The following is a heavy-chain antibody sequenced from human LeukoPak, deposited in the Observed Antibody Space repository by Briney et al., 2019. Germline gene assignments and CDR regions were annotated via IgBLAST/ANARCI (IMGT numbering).Heavy chain of an antibody. D-gene: IGHD2-2*01. CDR1: GFTFSSYW. CDR3: AKLYCSSTSCSRGGYFDY. Sequence: GGSLRLSCAASGFTFSSYWMSWVRQAPGKGLEWVANIKQDGSEKYYVDSVKGRFTISRDNAKNSLYLQMNSLRAEDTAVYYCAKLYCSSTSCSRGGYFDYWGRGTLVTVSS. V-gene: IGHV3-7*03. J-gene: IGHJ4*02. CDR2: IKQDGSEK.